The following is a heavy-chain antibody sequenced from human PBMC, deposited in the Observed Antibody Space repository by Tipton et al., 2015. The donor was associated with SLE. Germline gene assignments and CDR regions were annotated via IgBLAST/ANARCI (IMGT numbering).Heavy chain of an antibody. Sequence: VQLVQSGAEVKKPGESLKISCKASGYSFTNYWIAWVRQMPGKGLEWMAIIHPAESDIKYNPSFQGQVRISVDKSISTAYLQWSSLRASDTALYFCARRNVYGYNYGYDHDAFGIWGQGTIVTVSA. CDR1: GYSFTNYW. CDR3: ARRNVYGYNYGYDHDAFGI. CDR2: IHPAESDI. D-gene: IGHD5-18*01. V-gene: IGHV5-51*01. J-gene: IGHJ3*02.